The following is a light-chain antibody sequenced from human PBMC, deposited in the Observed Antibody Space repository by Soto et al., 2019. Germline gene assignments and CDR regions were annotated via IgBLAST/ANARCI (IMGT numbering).Light chain of an antibody. V-gene: IGKV1-27*01. J-gene: IGKJ4*01. Sequence: DIQMTQSPSSLSASLGDRVTITCRASQGIGVYLAWFQQKPGKVPKLLIYAASTLQSGVPSRFSGSGSGTDFTLTISSLQPEDFATYYCQKYNSSHLTFGGGTKVDIK. CDR2: AAS. CDR1: QGIGVY. CDR3: QKYNSSHLT.